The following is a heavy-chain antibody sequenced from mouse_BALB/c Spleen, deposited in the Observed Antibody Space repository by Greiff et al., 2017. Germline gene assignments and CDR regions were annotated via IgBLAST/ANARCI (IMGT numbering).Heavy chain of an antibody. J-gene: IGHJ2*01. Sequence: EVKVVESGAELVKPGASVKLSCTASGFNIKDTYMHWVKQRPEQGLEWIGRIDPANGNTKYDPKFQGKATITADTSSNTAYLQLSSLTSEDTAVYYCARGMGREGFDYWGQGTTLTVSS. CDR2: IDPANGNT. V-gene: IGHV14-3*02. D-gene: IGHD4-1*01. CDR3: ARGMGREGFDY. CDR1: GFNIKDTY.